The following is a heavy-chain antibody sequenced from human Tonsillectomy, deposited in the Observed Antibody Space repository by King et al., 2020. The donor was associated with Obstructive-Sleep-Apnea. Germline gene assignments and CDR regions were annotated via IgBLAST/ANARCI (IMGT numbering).Heavy chain of an antibody. CDR3: TRARGYGDFDY. Sequence: VQLVESGGGLVQPGGSLRLSCVASGFTFSDHYMDWVRQAPGKGLEWVGRIINIASSYTTEYAGSVKGRFTISRNDSKSSLYLQLNSLKTEDTAVYYCTRARGYGDFDYWGQGTLVTVSS. V-gene: IGHV3-72*01. CDR2: IINIASSYTT. CDR1: GFTFSDHY. D-gene: IGHD5-12*01. J-gene: IGHJ4*02.